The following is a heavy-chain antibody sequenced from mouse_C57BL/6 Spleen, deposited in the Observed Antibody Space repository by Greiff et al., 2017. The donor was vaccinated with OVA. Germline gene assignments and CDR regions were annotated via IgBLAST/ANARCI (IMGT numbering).Heavy chain of an antibody. D-gene: IGHD1-1*01. CDR3: AREGFTTVVATGYFDV. Sequence: EVQLQQSGPVLVKPGASVKMSCKASGYTFTDYYMNWVKQSHGKSLEWIGVINPYNGGTSYNQKFKGKATLTVDKSSSTAYMELNSLTSEDSAVCYCAREGFTTVVATGYFDVWGTGTTVTVSS. V-gene: IGHV1-19*01. CDR2: INPYNGGT. CDR1: GYTFTDYY. J-gene: IGHJ1*03.